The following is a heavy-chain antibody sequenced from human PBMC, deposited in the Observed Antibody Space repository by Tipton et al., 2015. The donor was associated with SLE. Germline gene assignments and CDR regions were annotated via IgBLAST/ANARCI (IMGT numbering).Heavy chain of an antibody. V-gene: IGHV3-23*03. CDR1: GFTFSDYA. D-gene: IGHD3-22*01. J-gene: IGHJ4*02. CDR2: ITSGGVT. CDR3: AKDRFYDSGGYFFFDY. Sequence: SLRLSCTASGFTFSDYAMSWVRQAPGRGLEWVSVITSGGVTYYSDSVKGRFIISRDDSKTTMYLQMNRLRPEDTAVYYCAKDRFYDSGGYFFFDYWGPGTQVTVSS.